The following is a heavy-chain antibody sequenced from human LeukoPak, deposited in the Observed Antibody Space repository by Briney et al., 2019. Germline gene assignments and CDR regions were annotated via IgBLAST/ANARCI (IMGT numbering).Heavy chain of an antibody. CDR2: IYHSGST. CDR1: GGSISSGGYS. CDR3: ARDRLHYGMDV. V-gene: IGHV4-30-2*01. Sequence: PSETLSLTCAVSGGSISSGGYSWSRIRQPPGKGLEWIGYIYHSGSTYYNPSLKSRVTISVDRSKNQFSLKLSSVTAADTAVYYCARDRLHYGMDVWGQGTTVTVSS. J-gene: IGHJ6*02.